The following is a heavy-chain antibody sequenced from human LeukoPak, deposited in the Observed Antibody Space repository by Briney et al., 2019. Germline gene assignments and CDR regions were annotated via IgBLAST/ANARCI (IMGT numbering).Heavy chain of an antibody. CDR2: INSDGSST. Sequence: GGSLRLSCAASEFTFSSYWMHWVRQAPGKGLVWVSRINSDGSSTSYADSVKGRFTISRDKSKNTLYLQMNSLRPEDTAVYYCAKALLRYFDWLYGVDVWGQGTTVTVSS. V-gene: IGHV3-74*01. J-gene: IGHJ6*02. CDR1: EFTFSSYW. D-gene: IGHD3-9*01. CDR3: AKALLRYFDWLYGVDV.